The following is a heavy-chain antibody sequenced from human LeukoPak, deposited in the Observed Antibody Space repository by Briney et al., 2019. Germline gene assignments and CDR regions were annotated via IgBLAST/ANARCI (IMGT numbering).Heavy chain of an antibody. V-gene: IGHV3-48*01. J-gene: IGHJ5*02. CDR2: ISSSSSTI. Sequence: GGSLRLSCAASGFTFSSYSMNWVRQAPGKGLEWVSYISSSSSTIYYADSVKGRFTISRDNAKNSLYLQMNSLRAEDTALYYCAKGSLAAVVFNWFDPWGQGTLVTVSS. D-gene: IGHD6-13*01. CDR1: GFTFSSYS. CDR3: AKGSLAAVVFNWFDP.